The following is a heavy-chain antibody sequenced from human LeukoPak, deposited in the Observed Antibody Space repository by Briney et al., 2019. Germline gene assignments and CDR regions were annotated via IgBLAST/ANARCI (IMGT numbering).Heavy chain of an antibody. CDR3: ARRLSGYTNFDY. V-gene: IGHV4-34*01. CDR1: GGSFSGYY. D-gene: IGHD5-12*01. J-gene: IGHJ4*01. Sequence: SETLSLTCAVYGGSFSGYYWTWIRQPPGKGLEWIGEINHNGDTTYNPSLKSRVTISVDTSKNQFSLRLTSVTAADTAVYYCARRLSGYTNFDYWGHGTLVTVSS. CDR2: INHNGDT.